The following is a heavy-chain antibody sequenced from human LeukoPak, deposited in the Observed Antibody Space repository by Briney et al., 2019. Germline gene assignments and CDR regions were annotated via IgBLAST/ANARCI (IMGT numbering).Heavy chain of an antibody. CDR2: ISSSSSYI. CDR1: GFTFSSYS. Sequence: PGGSLRLSCAASGFTFSSYSMNWVRQAPGKGLEWVSSISSSSSYIYYADSVKGRFTISRDNAKNSLYLQMNSLRAEDTAVYYCAREFYDILTGYSYDASDIWGQGALVSVSS. V-gene: IGHV3-21*01. J-gene: IGHJ4*02. CDR3: AREFYDILTGYSYDASDI. D-gene: IGHD3-9*01.